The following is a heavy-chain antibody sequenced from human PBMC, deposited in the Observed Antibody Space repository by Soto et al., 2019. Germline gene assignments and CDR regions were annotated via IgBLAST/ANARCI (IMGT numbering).Heavy chain of an antibody. CDR1: GYTFTGYY. Sequence: ASVKVSCKASGYTFTGYYMHWVRQAPGQGLEWMGWINPNSGGTNYAQKFQGWVTMTRDTSISTAYMELSRLRSDDTAVYYCARVIRSAYDSSGYYPFDAFDIRGQGTMVTVSS. CDR3: ARVIRSAYDSSGYYPFDAFDI. CDR2: INPNSGGT. J-gene: IGHJ3*02. V-gene: IGHV1-2*04. D-gene: IGHD3-22*01.